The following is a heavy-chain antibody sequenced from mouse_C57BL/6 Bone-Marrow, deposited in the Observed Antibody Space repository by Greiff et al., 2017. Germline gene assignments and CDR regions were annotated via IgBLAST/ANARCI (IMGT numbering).Heavy chain of an antibody. CDR1: GYAFSSYW. J-gene: IGHJ3*01. V-gene: IGHV1-80*01. CDR2: IYPGAGDT. CDR3: AREGVGLRRSAWFAY. Sequence: VQLQQSGAELVKPGASVKISCKASGYAFSSYWMNWVKQRPGKGLEWIGQIYPGAGDTNYNGKFKGKATLTADKSSSTAYMELSSLTSEDSAVYFCAREGVGLRRSAWFAYWGQGTLVTVSA. D-gene: IGHD2-4*01.